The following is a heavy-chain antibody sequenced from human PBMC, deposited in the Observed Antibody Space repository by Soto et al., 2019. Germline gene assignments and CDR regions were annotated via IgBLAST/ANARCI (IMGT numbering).Heavy chain of an antibody. CDR1: GFTFSSYS. Sequence: GGSLRLSCAASGFTFSSYSMNWVRQAPGKGLEWVSYISSSSSTIYYADSVKGRFTISRDNAKNSLYLQMNSLRAEDTAVYYCAREYYDILTGYRYDYWGQGTLVTVSS. CDR3: AREYYDILTGYRYDY. V-gene: IGHV3-48*01. CDR2: ISSSSSTI. D-gene: IGHD3-9*01. J-gene: IGHJ4*02.